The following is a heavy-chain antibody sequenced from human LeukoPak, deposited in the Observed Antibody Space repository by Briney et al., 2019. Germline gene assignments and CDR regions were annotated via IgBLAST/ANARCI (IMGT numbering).Heavy chain of an antibody. D-gene: IGHD5-24*01. CDR1: GGSFSGYY. J-gene: IGHJ4*02. V-gene: IGHV4-34*01. Sequence: SETLSLTCAVYGGSFSGYYWSWIRQPPGKGLEWIGEINHSGSTNYNPSLKSRVTISVDTSKNQFSLKLSSVTAADTAVYYCAREVEMATIQLWGQGTLVTVSS. CDR2: INHSGST. CDR3: AREVEMATIQL.